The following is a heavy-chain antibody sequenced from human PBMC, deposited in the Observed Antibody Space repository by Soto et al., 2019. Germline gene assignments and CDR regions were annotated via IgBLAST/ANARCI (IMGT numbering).Heavy chain of an antibody. J-gene: IGHJ5*02. CDR1: GFTFSNND. D-gene: IGHD6-13*01. CDR2: ISGSGGST. CDR3: AKTPRIAAAGTAWFDP. V-gene: IGHV3-23*01. Sequence: GGSLRLSCAASGFTFSNNDMSWVRQAPGKGLEWVSAISGSGGSTYYADSVKGRFTISRDNSKNTLYLQMNSLRAEDTAVYYCAKTPRIAAAGTAWFDPWGQGTLVTVSS.